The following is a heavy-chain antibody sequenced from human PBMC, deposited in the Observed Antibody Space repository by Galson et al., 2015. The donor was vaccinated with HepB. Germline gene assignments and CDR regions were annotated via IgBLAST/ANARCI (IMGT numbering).Heavy chain of an antibody. V-gene: IGHV3-66*01. Sequence: SLRLSCAVSGFTVSSHYMSWVRQAPGKGLEWVSMIFGGGSKHYADTVKGRFTISRDHSKNTLYLQMNRLRAEDKAVYYCARDLSSGHYGMDVWGQGTTVIVSS. CDR1: GFTVSSHY. D-gene: IGHD3-10*01. CDR3: ARDLSSGHYGMDV. CDR2: IFGGGSK. J-gene: IGHJ6*02.